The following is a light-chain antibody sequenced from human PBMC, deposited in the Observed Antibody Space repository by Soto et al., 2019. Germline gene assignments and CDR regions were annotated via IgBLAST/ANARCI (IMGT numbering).Light chain of an antibody. CDR3: SSYTSSSTVV. V-gene: IGLV2-14*01. J-gene: IGLJ2*01. CDR1: SSDVGGYNY. Sequence: QSVLTQPASVSGSPGQSITISCTGTSSDVGGYNYVSWYQQHPGKAPKLMIYEVSNRPSGVSNRISGSKSVNTASLTISGLQAEDEADYYRSSYTSSSTVVFGGGTKLTVL. CDR2: EVS.